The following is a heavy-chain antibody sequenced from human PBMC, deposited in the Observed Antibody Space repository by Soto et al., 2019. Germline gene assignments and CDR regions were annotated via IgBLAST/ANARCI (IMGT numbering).Heavy chain of an antibody. CDR3: ARDDYTITYYGMDV. V-gene: IGHV1-18*01. CDR1: GYTFTSYG. CDR2: ISAYNGNT. Sequence: GASVKVSCKASGYTFTSYGISWVRQAPGQGLEWMGWISAYNGNTNYAQKLQGRVTMTTDTSTSTAYMELRSLRSDDTAVYYCARDDYTITYYGMDVWGQGTTVTVSS. J-gene: IGHJ6*02. D-gene: IGHD4-4*01.